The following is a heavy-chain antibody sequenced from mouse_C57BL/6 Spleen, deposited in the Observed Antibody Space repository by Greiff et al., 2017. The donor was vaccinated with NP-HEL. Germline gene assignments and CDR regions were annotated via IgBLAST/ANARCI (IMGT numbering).Heavy chain of an antibody. V-gene: IGHV1-82*01. CDR3: ARDGGPLWYFDV. CDR1: GYAFSSSW. CDR2: IYPGDGDT. J-gene: IGHJ1*03. Sequence: QVQLKESGPELVKPGASVKISCKASGYAFSSSWMNWVKQRPGKGLEWIGRIYPGDGDTNYNGKFKGKATLTADKSSSTAYMQLSSLTSEDSAVYFCARDGGPLWYFDVWGTGTTVTVSS.